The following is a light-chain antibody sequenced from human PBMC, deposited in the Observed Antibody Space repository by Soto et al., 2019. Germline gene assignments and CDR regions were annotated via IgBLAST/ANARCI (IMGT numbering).Light chain of an antibody. CDR3: QQYNNWPPFT. J-gene: IGKJ2*01. Sequence: EIVMTQSPATLSVSPGERATLSCRASQSVSSNLAWYQQKPGQAPRLVMYGASTRATGIPARFSGSGSGTEITLTISSLQSEDFAVYYCQQYNNWPPFTFGQGTKLEIK. CDR1: QSVSSN. CDR2: GAS. V-gene: IGKV3-15*01.